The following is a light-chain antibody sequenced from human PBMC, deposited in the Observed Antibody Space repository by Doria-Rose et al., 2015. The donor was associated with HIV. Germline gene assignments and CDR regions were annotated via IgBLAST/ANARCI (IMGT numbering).Light chain of an antibody. J-gene: IGKJ3*01. CDR2: DAS. CDR1: QSVSSN. V-gene: IGKV3-11*01. Sequence: EIVLTQSPATLSLSPGERATLSCRASQSVSSNLAWYQQKPGQAPRLLIYDASNRATGIPARFSGSGSGTDFTLTISSLEPEDFAVYFCQQRSNRPPIFTFGPGTKVDI. CDR3: QQRSNRPPIFT.